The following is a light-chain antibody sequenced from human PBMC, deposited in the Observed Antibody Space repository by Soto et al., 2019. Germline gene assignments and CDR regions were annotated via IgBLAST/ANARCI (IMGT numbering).Light chain of an antibody. J-gene: IGLJ2*01. CDR2: LNSDGSH. Sequence: QLVLTQSPSASASLGASVKLTCTLSSGHSSYAIAWHQQQPEKGPRYLMKLNSDGSHSKGDGIPDRFSASTSGAERYLTISSLRSEDEADYYCQTWGTGTVVFGGGTKVTVL. V-gene: IGLV4-69*01. CDR1: SGHSSYA. CDR3: QTWGTGTVV.